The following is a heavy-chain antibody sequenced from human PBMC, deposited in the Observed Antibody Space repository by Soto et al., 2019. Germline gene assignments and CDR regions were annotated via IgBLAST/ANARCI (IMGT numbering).Heavy chain of an antibody. D-gene: IGHD3-10*01. CDR2: IIPIFGTA. J-gene: IGHJ6*02. Sequence: QVQLVQSGAEVKKPGSSVKVSCKASGGTFSSYAISWVRQAPGQGLEWMGGIIPIFGTANYAQKFQGRVTITADESTSTAYMELSSLRSEDTAVYYCARAPLAVVRGVEYYYYGMDVWGQGTTVTVSS. V-gene: IGHV1-69*12. CDR1: GGTFSSYA. CDR3: ARAPLAVVRGVEYYYYGMDV.